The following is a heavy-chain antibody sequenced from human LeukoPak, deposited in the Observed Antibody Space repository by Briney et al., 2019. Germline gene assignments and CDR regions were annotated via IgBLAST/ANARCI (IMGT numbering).Heavy chain of an antibody. CDR2: ISASNGNT. Sequence: GASVRVSCKASGYTFTRYGISWVRQAPGQGLQWLGWISASNGNTNYAQKFRDRVTMSTDTSTGTAYLDVRSLTSDDTAVYYSARDHSNWNYAPDFWGQGTLVIVSS. CDR1: GYTFTRYG. CDR3: ARDHSNWNYAPDF. D-gene: IGHD1-7*01. J-gene: IGHJ4*02. V-gene: IGHV1-18*01.